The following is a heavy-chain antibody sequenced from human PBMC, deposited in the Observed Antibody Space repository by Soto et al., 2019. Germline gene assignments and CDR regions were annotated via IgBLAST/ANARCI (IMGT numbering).Heavy chain of an antibody. D-gene: IGHD6-13*01. CDR3: XXXSSVAAAGYFKF. CDR2: ISPLFSTT. CDR1: GDLFNNYA. J-gene: IGHJ4*02. V-gene: IGHV1-69*01. Sequence: QVQLVQSGAEVKEPGSSVKVSCKATGDLFNNYAFNWVRQAPGQGLEWMGRISPLFSTTNYAQKFQGRVTIGADELTTIVYLEVSNLESEDTXXXXXXXXSSVAAAGYFKFWGQGTLVTVSP.